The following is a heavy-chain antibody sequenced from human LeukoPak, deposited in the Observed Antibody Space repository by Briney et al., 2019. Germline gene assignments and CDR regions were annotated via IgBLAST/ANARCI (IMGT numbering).Heavy chain of an antibody. J-gene: IGHJ6*02. CDR2: INHSGST. V-gene: IGHV4-34*01. Sequence: SETLSLTCAVYGGSFSGYYWSWIRQPPGKGLEWIGEINHSGSTNYNPSLKSRVTISVDTSKSQFSLKLSSVTAADTAVYYCASRAPLGNYYYGMDVWGQGTTVTVSS. CDR3: ASRAPLGNYYYGMDV. D-gene: IGHD2-15*01. CDR1: GGSFSGYY.